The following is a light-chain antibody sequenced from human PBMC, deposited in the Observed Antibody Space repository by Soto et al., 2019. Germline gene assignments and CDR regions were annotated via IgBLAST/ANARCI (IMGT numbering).Light chain of an antibody. CDR3: QQYNNWPPT. CDR2: DAS. V-gene: IGKV3-15*01. Sequence: EIVLTQSPATLSLSPGERATLSCRASQSISSSLAWFQQKPGQAPRLLIYDASTRATGIPARFSGSGSGTEFTLTISSLQSEDFAVYYCQQYNNWPPTFGQGAKVDIK. CDR1: QSISSS. J-gene: IGKJ1*01.